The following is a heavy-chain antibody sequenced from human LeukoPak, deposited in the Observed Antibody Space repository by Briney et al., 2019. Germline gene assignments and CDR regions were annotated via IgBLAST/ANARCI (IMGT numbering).Heavy chain of an antibody. CDR2: MNPNSGNT. J-gene: IGHJ6*03. CDR1: GYTFTSYD. CDR3: ARGLTVTPWAYYYYMDV. V-gene: IGHV1-8*03. D-gene: IGHD4-17*01. Sequence: ASVKVSCKASGYTFTSYDINWVRQATGQGLEWMGWMNPNSGNTGYVQKFQGRVTITRNTSISTAYMELSSLRSEDTAVYYCARGLTVTPWAYYYYMDVWGKGTTVTVSS.